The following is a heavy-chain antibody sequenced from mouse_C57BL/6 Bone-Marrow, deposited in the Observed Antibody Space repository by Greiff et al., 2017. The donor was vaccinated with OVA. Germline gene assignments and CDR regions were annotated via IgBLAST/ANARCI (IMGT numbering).Heavy chain of an antibody. CDR1: GYTFTSYW. CDR3: ARFWGLRGYYAMDY. Sequence: QVQLQQPGAELVKPGASVKMSCKASGYTFTSYWITWVKQRPGPGLEWIGDIYPGSGSTNYNEKFKSKATLTVDTSSSTAYMQLSSLTSEDSAVYYCARFWGLRGYYAMDYWGQGTSVTVSS. J-gene: IGHJ4*01. D-gene: IGHD2-13*01. V-gene: IGHV1-55*01. CDR2: IYPGSGST.